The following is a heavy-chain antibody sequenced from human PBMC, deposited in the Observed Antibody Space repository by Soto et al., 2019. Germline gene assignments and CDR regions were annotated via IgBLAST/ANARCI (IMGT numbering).Heavy chain of an antibody. D-gene: IGHD6-13*01. Sequence: ASVRSSYRASGYTFTSCATHCVRQAPGQRLEWMGWINAGNGNTKYSQKFQGRVTITRDTSASTAYMELSSLRSEDTAVYYCARDESSSWYHSPFDYWGQGTLVTVSS. CDR2: INAGNGNT. V-gene: IGHV1-3*01. CDR3: ARDESSSWYHSPFDY. CDR1: GYTFTSCA. J-gene: IGHJ4*02.